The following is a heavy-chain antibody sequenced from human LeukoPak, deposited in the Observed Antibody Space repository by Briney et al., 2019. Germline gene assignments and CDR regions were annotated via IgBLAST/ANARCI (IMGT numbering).Heavy chain of an antibody. Sequence: ASETLSLTCAVYGGSFSGYYWSWIRQPPGKGLEWIGEINHSGSTNYNPSLKSRVTISVDTSKNQFSLKLSSVTAADTAVYYCARGLLTGYCNRYYYYGMDVWGQGTTVTVSS. CDR1: GGSFSGYY. CDR2: INHSGST. CDR3: ARGLLTGYCNRYYYYGMDV. D-gene: IGHD3-9*01. J-gene: IGHJ6*02. V-gene: IGHV4-34*01.